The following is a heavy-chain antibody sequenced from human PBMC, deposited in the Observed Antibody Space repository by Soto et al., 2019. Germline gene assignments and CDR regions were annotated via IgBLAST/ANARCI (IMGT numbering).Heavy chain of an antibody. CDR1: GGSISSSSYY. CDR3: AIQPTVTTARNWFDP. Sequence: QLQLQESGPGLVKPSETLSLTCTVSGGSISSSSYYWGWIRQPPGKGLEWIGSIYYSGSTYYNPSLKSRVTISVDTSKNQFSLKLSAVTAADTAVYYCAIQPTVTTARNWFDPWGQGTLVTVSS. CDR2: IYYSGST. J-gene: IGHJ5*02. D-gene: IGHD4-4*01. V-gene: IGHV4-39*01.